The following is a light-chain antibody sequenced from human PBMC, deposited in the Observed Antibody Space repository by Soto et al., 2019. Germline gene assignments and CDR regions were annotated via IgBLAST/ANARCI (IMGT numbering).Light chain of an antibody. CDR3: QTWGTGFWV. Sequence: QLVLTQSPSASASLGASVKLTCTLSSGHSSYAIAWHQQQPEKGPRYLMKLNSDGSQSKGDGIPDRFSGSSSGAERYLTISSLQSEDEADYYCQTWGTGFWVFGGGTKVTVL. CDR1: SGHSSYA. V-gene: IGLV4-69*01. CDR2: LNSDGSQ. J-gene: IGLJ3*02.